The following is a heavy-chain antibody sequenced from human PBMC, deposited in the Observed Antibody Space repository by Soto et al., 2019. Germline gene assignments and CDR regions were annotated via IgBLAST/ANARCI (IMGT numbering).Heavy chain of an antibody. CDR3: TTWLTAHFDY. V-gene: IGHV3-23*01. J-gene: IGHJ4*02. CDR1: GFTFSSYT. D-gene: IGHD2-21*02. CDR2: SSDRRTGNT. Sequence: PGGSLRLSCAASGFTFSSYTLNWVRRAPGKGLEWVATSSDRRTGNTHYSDSVRGRFTLSRDYSRNILFLRMDSLRADDTALYYCTTWLTAHFDYWGRGTQVTVSS.